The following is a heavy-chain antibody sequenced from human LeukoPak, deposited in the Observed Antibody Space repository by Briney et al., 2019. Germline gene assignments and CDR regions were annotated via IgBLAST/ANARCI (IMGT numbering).Heavy chain of an antibody. V-gene: IGHV1-2*02. D-gene: IGHD4-11*01. CDR3: TRADYSNNWFDP. CDR2: INPNSGGT. Sequence: ASVKVSCKASGYTFTGYYVHWVRQAPGQGLEWMGWINPNSGGTNYAQKFQGRVTMTRDTSITTGYMELSRLTSDDTALYYCTRADYSNNWFDPWGQGTLVTVSS. J-gene: IGHJ5*02. CDR1: GYTFTGYY.